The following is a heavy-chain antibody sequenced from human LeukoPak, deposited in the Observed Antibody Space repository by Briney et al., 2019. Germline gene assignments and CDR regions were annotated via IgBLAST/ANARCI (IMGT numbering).Heavy chain of an antibody. CDR3: AKANENYDFWSGGAFDI. CDR1: GFTFSNYA. D-gene: IGHD3-3*01. V-gene: IGHV3-30-3*01. Sequence: GGALRLSCAASGFTFSNYAMHGVRQAPGKGLEGVAVISYDGSNKYYADSVKGRFTISRDNSKNTLYLQMNSLRVEDTAVYFCAKANENYDFWSGGAFDIWGQGTMVTVSS. CDR2: ISYDGSNK. J-gene: IGHJ3*02.